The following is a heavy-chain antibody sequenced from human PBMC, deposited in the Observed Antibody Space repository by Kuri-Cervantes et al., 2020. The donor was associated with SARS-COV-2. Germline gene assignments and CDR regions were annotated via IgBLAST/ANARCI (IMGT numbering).Heavy chain of an antibody. CDR3: AKEQLLFAFDI. CDR1: GFIFSDYY. Sequence: GGSLRLSCTASGFIFSDYYMTWIRQAPGKGLEWVSNIGPSGTTKYYADSVKGRFTISRDNAKNSLYLQMSSLRAEDTAVYYCAKEQLLFAFDIWGQGTMVTVSS. D-gene: IGHD2-2*01. CDR2: IGPSGTTK. J-gene: IGHJ3*02. V-gene: IGHV3-11*01.